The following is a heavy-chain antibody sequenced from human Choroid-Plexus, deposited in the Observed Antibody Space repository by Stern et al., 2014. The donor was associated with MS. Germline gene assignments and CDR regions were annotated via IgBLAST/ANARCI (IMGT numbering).Heavy chain of an antibody. CDR3: AKDRQWSTYFFDY. Sequence: VQLEESGGGVAQPGRPLILSCAASGFTFSNFGMHWVRQAPGKWLEWVALISYDGSDKYYADSVKGRFTIFRDNSKNTLYMHMNSLRAEDTAVYYCAKDRQWSTYFFDYWGQGSLVTVSS. D-gene: IGHD2-15*01. J-gene: IGHJ4*02. CDR1: GFTFSNFG. V-gene: IGHV3-30*18. CDR2: ISYDGSDK.